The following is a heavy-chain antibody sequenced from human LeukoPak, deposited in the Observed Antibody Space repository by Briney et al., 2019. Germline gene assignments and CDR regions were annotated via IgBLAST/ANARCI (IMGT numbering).Heavy chain of an antibody. D-gene: IGHD4-23*01. CDR1: GGSISSGGYY. CDR3: ARAPYGGNYLFDY. CDR2: IYYSGST. Sequence: PSETLSLTCTVSGGSISSGGYYWSWIRQHPGEGLEWIGYIYYSGSTYYNPSLKSRVTISVDTSKNQFSLKLSSVTAADTAVYYCARAPYGGNYLFDYWGQGTLVTVSS. J-gene: IGHJ4*02. V-gene: IGHV4-31*03.